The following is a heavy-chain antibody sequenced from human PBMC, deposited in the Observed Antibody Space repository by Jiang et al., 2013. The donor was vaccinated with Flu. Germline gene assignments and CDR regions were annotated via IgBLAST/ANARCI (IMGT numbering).Heavy chain of an antibody. CDR2: VSGSGGST. V-gene: IGHV3-23*01. J-gene: IGHJ6*02. CDR3: AKLYDGVCCHYYYYGVDV. Sequence: SNYAMSWVRQAPGKGLEWVSAVSGSGGSTYYADSVKGRFTISRDNSKNTLYLQMNSLRAEDTAVYYCAKLYDGVCCHYYYYGVDVWGQGTTVTVSS. D-gene: IGHD2-8*01. CDR1: SNYA.